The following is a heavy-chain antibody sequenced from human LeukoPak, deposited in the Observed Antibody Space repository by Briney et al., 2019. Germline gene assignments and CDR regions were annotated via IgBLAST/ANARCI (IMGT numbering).Heavy chain of an antibody. CDR2: ISAYNGNT. J-gene: IGHJ6*02. Sequence: ASVKVSCKASGYTFTSYGISWVRQAPGQGLEWMGWISAYNGNTNYAQKFQGRVTLTTDTSTTTAYMELRSLRFDDTAVYYCARTGPDYYGSGSYPLHYYGMDFWGQGTTVTVAS. D-gene: IGHD3-10*01. CDR3: ARTGPDYYGSGSYPLHYYGMDF. CDR1: GYTFTSYG. V-gene: IGHV1-18*01.